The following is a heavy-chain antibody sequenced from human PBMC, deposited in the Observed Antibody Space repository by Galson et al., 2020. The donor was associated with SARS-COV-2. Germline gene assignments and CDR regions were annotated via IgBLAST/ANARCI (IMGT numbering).Heavy chain of an antibody. J-gene: IGHJ4*02. Sequence: SGPTLVNPTQTLTLTCTLSGFSLSTTGVSVGWIRQTPQKALEWLAFSYWDDDKRYSPSMKTRLTITKDTTKNQVVLTMTDVDPVDTATYYCAHAAYSASSPPLDSWGQGTLVTVSS. V-gene: IGHV2-5*02. D-gene: IGHD2-21*01. CDR3: AHAAYSASSPPLDS. CDR2: SYWDDDK. CDR1: GFSLSTTGVS.